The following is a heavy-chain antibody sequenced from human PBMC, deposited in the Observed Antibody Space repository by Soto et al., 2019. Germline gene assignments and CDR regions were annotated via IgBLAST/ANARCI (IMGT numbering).Heavy chain of an antibody. V-gene: IGHV3-23*01. Sequence: GGSLRLSCAASGFTFSSYAMSWVRQAPGKGLEWVSASSGSGGSTCYADSVKGRFTISRDNSKNTLYLQMNSLRAEDTAVYYCAKDLSCSSTSCLVHWGQGTVVTVSS. CDR2: SSGSGGST. D-gene: IGHD2-2*01. CDR3: AKDLSCSSTSCLVH. CDR1: GFTFSSYA. J-gene: IGHJ4*02.